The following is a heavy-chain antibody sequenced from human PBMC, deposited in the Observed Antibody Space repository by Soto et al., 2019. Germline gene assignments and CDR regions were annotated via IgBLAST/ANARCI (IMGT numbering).Heavy chain of an antibody. Sequence: ASVKVACKASGYTFTGDYMHWVRQAPGQGLEWMGWINPNSGGTNYAQKFQGWVTMTRDTSISTAYMELSRLRSDDTAVYYCASSITGGGKLSAFDIWGQGTMVTVSS. V-gene: IGHV1-2*04. CDR3: ASSITGGGKLSAFDI. CDR2: INPNSGGT. CDR1: GYTFTGDY. D-gene: IGHD1-20*01. J-gene: IGHJ3*02.